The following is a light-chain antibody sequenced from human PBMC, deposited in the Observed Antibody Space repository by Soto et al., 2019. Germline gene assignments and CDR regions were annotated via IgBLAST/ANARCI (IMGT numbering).Light chain of an antibody. CDR3: TSYTSSSPYV. Sequence: QSVLTQPASVSESPGQSITISCTGTSSDVGGYNYVSWYQQHPGKAPKLMVYEVRNRPSGISNRFSGSKSGNTASLTISGLQAEDEADYYCTSYTSSSPYVFGTGTKVTVL. J-gene: IGLJ1*01. V-gene: IGLV2-14*01. CDR2: EVR. CDR1: SSDVGGYNY.